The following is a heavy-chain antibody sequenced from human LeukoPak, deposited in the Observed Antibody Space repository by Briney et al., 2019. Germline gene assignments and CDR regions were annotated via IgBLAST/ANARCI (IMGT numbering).Heavy chain of an antibody. CDR1: GFTFSSYG. CDR2: ISYDGSNK. Sequence: PGGSLRLSCAASGFTFSSYGKHWVRQAPGKGLEWVAVISYDGSNKYYEDSVKGRFPISRDNSKNTLYLQMNSLRAEDTAVYYCAKADRRTVGNLDYWGQGTLVTVSS. CDR3: AKADRRTVGNLDY. D-gene: IGHD4-23*01. V-gene: IGHV3-30*18. J-gene: IGHJ4*02.